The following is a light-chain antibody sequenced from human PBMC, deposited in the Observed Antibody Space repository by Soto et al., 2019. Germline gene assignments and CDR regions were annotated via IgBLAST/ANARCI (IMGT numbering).Light chain of an antibody. CDR2: AAS. CDR3: QQSYSSPPT. J-gene: IGKJ1*01. V-gene: IGKV1-12*01. Sequence: DIQMTQSPSSVSASVGDRVTITCRASQGISSWLAWYQQKPGKAPRLLISAASSLQTGVPSRFSGNYSGTDFTLTISSLQPEDFATYYCQQSYSSPPTFGQGTKVDIK. CDR1: QGISSW.